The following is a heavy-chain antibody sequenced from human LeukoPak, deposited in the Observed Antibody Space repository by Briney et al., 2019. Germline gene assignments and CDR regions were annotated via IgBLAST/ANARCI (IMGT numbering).Heavy chain of an antibody. D-gene: IGHD2-2*01. Sequence: SETLPLTCTVSGGSISSGGYYWSWIRQHPGKGLEWIGYIYYSGSTYYNPSLKSRVTISVDTSRNQFSLRLSSVTAADTAVYYCARRSEYHWFDPWGQGTLVTVSS. CDR1: GGSISSGGYY. CDR3: ARRSEYHWFDP. CDR2: IYYSGST. J-gene: IGHJ5*02. V-gene: IGHV4-31*03.